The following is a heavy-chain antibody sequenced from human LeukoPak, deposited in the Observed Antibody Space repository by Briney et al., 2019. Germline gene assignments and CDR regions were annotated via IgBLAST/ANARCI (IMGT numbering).Heavy chain of an antibody. CDR1: GFTFSSYS. D-gene: IGHD1-26*01. CDR3: ARKIVGAYFDY. J-gene: IGHJ4*02. V-gene: IGHV3-21*01. Sequence: GGSLRLSCVASGFTFSSYSMNWVRQAPGKGLEWVSSISSSSSYIYYADSVKGRFTISRDNAKNSLYLQMNSLRAEDTAVYYCARKIVGAYFDYWGQGTLVTVSS. CDR2: ISSSSSYI.